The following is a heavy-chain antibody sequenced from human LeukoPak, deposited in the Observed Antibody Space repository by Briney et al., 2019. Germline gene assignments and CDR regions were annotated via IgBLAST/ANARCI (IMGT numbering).Heavy chain of an antibody. CDR3: ARGGAAYCGGDCYYYYYYYMDV. CDR1: GFTFSDYY. J-gene: IGHJ6*03. D-gene: IGHD2-21*02. V-gene: IGHV3-11*04. Sequence: GGSLRLSCAASGFTFSDYYMSWIRQAPGKGLEWVSYISSSGSTIYYADSVKGRFTISRDNAKNSLYLQMNSLRAEDTAVYYCARGGAAYCGGDCYYYYYYYMDVWGKGTTVTVSS. CDR2: ISSSGSTI.